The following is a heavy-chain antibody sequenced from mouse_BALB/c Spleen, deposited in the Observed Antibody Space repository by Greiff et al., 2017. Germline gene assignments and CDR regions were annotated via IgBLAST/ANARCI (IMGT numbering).Heavy chain of an antibody. CDR1: GYTFTSYW. CDR3: TRRNDYPLYFDY. V-gene: IGHV1-5*01. J-gene: IGHJ2*01. Sequence: VQLQQSGTVLARPGASVKMSCKASGYTFTSYWMHWVKQRPGQGLEWIGAIYPGNSDTSYNQKFKGKAKLTAVTSTSTAYMELSSLTNEDSAVYYCTRRNDYPLYFDYWGQGTTLTVSA. D-gene: IGHD2-14*01. CDR2: IYPGNSDT.